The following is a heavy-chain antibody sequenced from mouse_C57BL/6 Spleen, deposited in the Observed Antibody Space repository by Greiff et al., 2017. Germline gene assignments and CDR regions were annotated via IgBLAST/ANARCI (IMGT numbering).Heavy chain of an antibody. Sequence: QVQLQQSGAELVKPGASVKLSCKASGYTFTSYWMQWVKQRPGQGLEWIGEIDPSDSYTNYNQKFKGKATLTVDTSTSTAYMQLSILTSEDSAVYYCARGYDMGNFAYWGQGTLVTVSA. CDR3: ARGYDMGNFAY. CDR1: GYTFTSYW. V-gene: IGHV1-50*01. D-gene: IGHD2-3*01. J-gene: IGHJ3*01. CDR2: IDPSDSYT.